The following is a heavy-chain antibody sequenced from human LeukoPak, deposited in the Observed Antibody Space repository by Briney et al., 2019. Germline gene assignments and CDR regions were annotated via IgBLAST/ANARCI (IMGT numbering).Heavy chain of an antibody. CDR3: ARASTRYCSGGSCYPSDFGY. CDR1: GYTFTGYY. Sequence: GASVKVSCKASGYTFTGYYMHWVRQAPGQGLEWMGWMNPNSGNTGYAQKFQGRVTMTRNTSISTAYMELSSLRSDDTAVYYCARASTRYCSGGSCYPSDFGYWGQGTLVTVSS. CDR2: MNPNSGNT. V-gene: IGHV1-8*02. J-gene: IGHJ4*02. D-gene: IGHD2-15*01.